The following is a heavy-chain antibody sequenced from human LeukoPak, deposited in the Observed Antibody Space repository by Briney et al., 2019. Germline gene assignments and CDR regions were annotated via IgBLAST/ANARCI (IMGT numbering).Heavy chain of an antibody. D-gene: IGHD1-26*01. CDR1: GFSFSTYW. CDR3: ARDVGGNLDY. CDR2: IKQDGSQK. J-gene: IGHJ4*02. V-gene: IGHV3-7*05. Sequence: GGSLRLSCAASGFSFSTYWMSWVRQAPGKGLEWVANIKQDGSQKNYVDSVRGRFIISRDNDKNLLYLQMNSLRAEDTAVYHCARDVGGNLDYWGQGILVTVSS.